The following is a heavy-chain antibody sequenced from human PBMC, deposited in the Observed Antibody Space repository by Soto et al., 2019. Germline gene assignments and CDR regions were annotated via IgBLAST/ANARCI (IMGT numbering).Heavy chain of an antibody. Sequence: LSLTCTVSGGSISSGDYYWSWIRQPPGKGLEWIGYIYYSGSTYYNPSLKSRVTISVDTSKNQFSLKLSSVTAADTAVYYCAREGIVVVNVFDYWGQGTLVTVSS. J-gene: IGHJ4*02. CDR3: AREGIVVVNVFDY. D-gene: IGHD3-22*01. CDR2: IYYSGST. V-gene: IGHV4-30-4*01. CDR1: GGSISSGDYY.